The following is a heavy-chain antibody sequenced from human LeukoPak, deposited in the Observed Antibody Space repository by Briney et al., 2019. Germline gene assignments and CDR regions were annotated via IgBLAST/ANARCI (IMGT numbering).Heavy chain of an antibody. D-gene: IGHD3-16*01. CDR1: GYTFTDYY. J-gene: IGHJ4*02. CDR2: INSNSGDR. Sequence: ASVKVSCTASGYTFTDYYMHWVGQAPGQGLEWMVWINSNSGDRRYARDFQGRITLTRDTSFSTAYMELSSLRADDTAVYYCARYTVYDYIWGSMHWGQGTLVTVSS. CDR3: ARYTVYDYIWGSMH. V-gene: IGHV1-2*02.